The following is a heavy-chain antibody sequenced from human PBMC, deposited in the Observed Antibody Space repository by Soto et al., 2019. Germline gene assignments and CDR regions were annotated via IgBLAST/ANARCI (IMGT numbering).Heavy chain of an antibody. CDR1: GGSFSGYY. Sequence: SETLSLTCAVYGGSFSGYYWSWIRQSPGKGLEWIGKINYSGSTYYNPSLKSRVTISVDTSKNQFSLRLSSVTAADTAVYYCATFRHNWNYVDYWGQGTLVTVSS. CDR3: ATFRHNWNYVDY. D-gene: IGHD1-20*01. CDR2: INYSGST. V-gene: IGHV4-34*01. J-gene: IGHJ4*02.